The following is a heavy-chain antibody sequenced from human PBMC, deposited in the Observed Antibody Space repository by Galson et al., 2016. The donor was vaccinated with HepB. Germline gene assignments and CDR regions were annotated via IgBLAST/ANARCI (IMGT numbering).Heavy chain of an antibody. CDR3: ARSSRGTYRYIADY. CDR2: IIPIFGTA. CDR1: GGTFSNYA. J-gene: IGHJ4*02. V-gene: IGHV1-69*13. D-gene: IGHD3-16*02. Sequence: SVKVSCKASGGTFSNYALMWVRQAPGQGLEWVGGIIPIFGTANYAQKFQGRVTITADESTNTAYMELRSLRSDDTAVYYCARSSRGTYRYIADYWGQGTLVTVSS.